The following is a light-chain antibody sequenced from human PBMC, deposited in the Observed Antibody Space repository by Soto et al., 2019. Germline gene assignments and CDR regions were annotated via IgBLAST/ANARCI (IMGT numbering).Light chain of an antibody. Sequence: DIQMTQSPSTLSASVGDRVTITCRASQSISSWLAWYQQKPGKAPKLLIYKASSLESGVPSRFSGSGSGTEFTHSISSLQPDDFATYYCQQYNSYPLTFGGGTKVEIK. CDR3: QQYNSYPLT. J-gene: IGKJ4*01. CDR2: KAS. CDR1: QSISSW. V-gene: IGKV1-5*03.